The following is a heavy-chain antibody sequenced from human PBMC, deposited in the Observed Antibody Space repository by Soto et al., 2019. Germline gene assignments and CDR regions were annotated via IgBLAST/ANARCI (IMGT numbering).Heavy chain of an antibody. V-gene: IGHV4-34*01. D-gene: IGHD3-3*01. CDR2: IYHSGST. CDR3: ARDRRVTIFGVVMIGNYYGMDV. CDR1: GGSFSDYY. Sequence: SETLSLTCAVHGGSFSDYYWSWIRQPPGKGLEWIGEIYHSGSTNYNPSLKSRVTISVDKSKNQFSLKLSSVTAADTAVYYCARDRRVTIFGVVMIGNYYGMDVWGQGTTVTVSS. J-gene: IGHJ6*02.